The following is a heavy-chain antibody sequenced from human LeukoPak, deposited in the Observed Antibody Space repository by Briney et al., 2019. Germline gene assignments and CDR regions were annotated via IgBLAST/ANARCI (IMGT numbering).Heavy chain of an antibody. Sequence: SETLSLTCTVSGGSISSHYWSWIRQPPGKGLEYIGYIYYSGSTNYNPSLKSRVTISVDTSKNQFSLKLSSVTAADTAVYYCATATYYYYMDVWGKGTTATVSS. CDR3: ATATYYYYMDV. CDR2: IYYSGST. J-gene: IGHJ6*03. V-gene: IGHV4-59*11. CDR1: GGSISSHY.